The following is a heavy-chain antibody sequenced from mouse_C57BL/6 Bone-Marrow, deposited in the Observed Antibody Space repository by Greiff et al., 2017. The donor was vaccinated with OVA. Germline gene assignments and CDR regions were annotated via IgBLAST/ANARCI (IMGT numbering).Heavy chain of an antibody. CDR3: ARRASRDNWDGRDFGY. CDR1: GFTFSSYT. Sequence: EVQRVESGGGLVKPGGSLKLSCAASGFTFSSYTLSWVRQTPERRLVWVATSSRGGGNTYYPDSVKGRFTISRDNAKSTLYLQMSRLRSEDTALYYCARRASRDNWDGRDFGYRGQGTTLTDSA. J-gene: IGHJ2*01. V-gene: IGHV5-9*01. CDR2: SSRGGGNT. D-gene: IGHD4-1*01.